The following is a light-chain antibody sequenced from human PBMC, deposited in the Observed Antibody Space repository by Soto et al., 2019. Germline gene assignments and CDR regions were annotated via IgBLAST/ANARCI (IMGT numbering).Light chain of an antibody. Sequence: IVLRQSLRPLSLHPEERATLSCRASQSVSSSYLAWYQQKPGQAPRLLIYDASNRATGIPARFSGSGSGTDFTLTISSLEPEDFAIYYCQQRSTWPPRTFGQGTRLEIK. CDR1: QSVSSSY. CDR2: DAS. CDR3: QQRSTWPPRT. V-gene: IGKV3D-20*02. J-gene: IGKJ5*01.